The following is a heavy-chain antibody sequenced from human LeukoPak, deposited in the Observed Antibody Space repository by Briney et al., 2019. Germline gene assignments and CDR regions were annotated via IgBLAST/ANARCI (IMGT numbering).Heavy chain of an antibody. Sequence: SVKVSFTSSGGTFSSYAISWVRQAPGQGLEWMGRIIPILGIANYAQKFQGRVTITADKSTSTAYMELSSLRSEDTAVYYCARGGHRGGWYGDYWGQGTLVTVSS. CDR1: GGTFSSYA. V-gene: IGHV1-69*04. CDR3: ARGGHRGGWYGDY. J-gene: IGHJ4*02. CDR2: IIPILGIA. D-gene: IGHD6-19*01.